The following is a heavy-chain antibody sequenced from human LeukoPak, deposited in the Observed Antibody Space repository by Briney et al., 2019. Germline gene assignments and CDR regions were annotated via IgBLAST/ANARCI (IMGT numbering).Heavy chain of an antibody. V-gene: IGHV4-39*01. CDR3: ARLPRITMVRGVYYYYYYMDV. J-gene: IGHJ6*03. D-gene: IGHD3-10*01. CDR1: GGSISSSSYY. CDR2: TYYSGST. Sequence: KPSETLSLTCTVSGGSISSSSYYWGWIRQPPGKGLEWIGSTYYSGSTYYNPSLKSRVTISVDTSKNQFSLKLSSVTAADTAVYYCARLPRITMVRGVYYYYYYMDVWGKGTTVTVSS.